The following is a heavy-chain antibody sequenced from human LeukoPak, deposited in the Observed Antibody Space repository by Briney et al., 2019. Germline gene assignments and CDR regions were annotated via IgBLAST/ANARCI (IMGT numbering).Heavy chain of an antibody. D-gene: IGHD6-13*01. V-gene: IGHV4-34*01. J-gene: IGHJ4*02. CDR1: GGSFSGSY. CDR2: INHRGST. Sequence: SETLSLTCGVHGGSFSGSYWSWIRQSPGKGLEWIGEINHRGSTSYNPSLKSRVTISIDTSKNQFSLNLSSVTAADTAVYYCARGHIATAGTVFDYWGQGSLVTVSS. CDR3: ARGHIATAGTVFDY.